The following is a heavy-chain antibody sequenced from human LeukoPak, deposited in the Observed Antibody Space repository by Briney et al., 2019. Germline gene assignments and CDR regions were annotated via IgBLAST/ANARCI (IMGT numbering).Heavy chain of an antibody. D-gene: IGHD3-16*02. CDR3: ARDHRNGYVWGSYRSLTDY. CDR1: GFTFSDYF. V-gene: IGHV3-11*04. CDR2: ISSSGSTI. Sequence: GGSLRLSCAASGFTFSDYFMSWIRQAPGKGLEWVSYISSSGSTIYYADSVKGRFTISGDNAKNSLYLQMNSLRAEDTAVYYCARDHRNGYVWGSYRSLTDYWGQGTLVTVSS. J-gene: IGHJ4*02.